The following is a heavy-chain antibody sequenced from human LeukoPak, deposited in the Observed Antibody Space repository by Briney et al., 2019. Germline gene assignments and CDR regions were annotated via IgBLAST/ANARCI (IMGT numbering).Heavy chain of an antibody. J-gene: IGHJ4*02. Sequence: GGSLRPSCAASGFTFSSYAMSWVRQAPGKGLEWVSAISGSGVSTYYADSVKGRFTVSRDNSKNTLYLQMSSLRAEDTAVYYCAKDERNWNYNLASQTYDWGQGTLVTVSS. V-gene: IGHV3-23*01. CDR3: AKDERNWNYNLASQTYD. CDR2: ISGSGVST. CDR1: GFTFSSYA. D-gene: IGHD1-7*01.